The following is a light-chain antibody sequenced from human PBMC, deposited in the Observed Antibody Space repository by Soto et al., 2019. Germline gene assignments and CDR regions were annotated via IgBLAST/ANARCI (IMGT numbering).Light chain of an antibody. V-gene: IGKV1-5*03. Sequence: DIQMTQSPSTLSASVGDRVTITCRASQTISNWLAWYQQKPGKAPKLLIYQASNLESGVPSRFSGSGSGTEFTLTINNLQPDDFATYYCQQYNDYSYTFCQGTKLEI. J-gene: IGKJ2*01. CDR3: QQYNDYSYT. CDR2: QAS. CDR1: QTISNW.